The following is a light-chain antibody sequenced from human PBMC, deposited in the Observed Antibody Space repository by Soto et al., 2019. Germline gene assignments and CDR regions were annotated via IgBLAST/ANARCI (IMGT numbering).Light chain of an antibody. CDR3: SSYTSSSIVI. CDR2: DVS. J-gene: IGLJ2*01. CDR1: SSDIGGYNY. Sequence: QSVLTQPASLSGSPGQSITISCTGTSSDIGGYNYVSWYQQHPGKAPKLMIRDVSRRPSGVSSRFSGSKSGNTASLSISGLQADDEADYYCSSYTSSSIVIFGGGTQLTVL. V-gene: IGLV2-14*01.